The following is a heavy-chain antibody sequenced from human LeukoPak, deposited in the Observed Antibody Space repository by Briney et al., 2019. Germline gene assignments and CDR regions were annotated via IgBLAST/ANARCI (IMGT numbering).Heavy chain of an antibody. CDR1: GFTFSSYS. CDR3: ARAGVGATIDI. Sequence: GSLRLSCAASGFTFSSYSMNWVRQAPGKGLEWVSSISSSSSYIYYADSVKGRFTISRDNAKNSLYLQMNSLRAEDTAVYYCARAGVGATIDIWGQGTMVTVSS. D-gene: IGHD1-26*01. CDR2: ISSSSSYI. V-gene: IGHV3-21*01. J-gene: IGHJ3*02.